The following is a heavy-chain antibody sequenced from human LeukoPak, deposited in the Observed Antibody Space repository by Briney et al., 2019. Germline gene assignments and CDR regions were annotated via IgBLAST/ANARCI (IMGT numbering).Heavy chain of an antibody. D-gene: IGHD2-15*01. J-gene: IGHJ5*02. CDR1: GGSFSAYH. CDR2: INHSGST. V-gene: IGHV4-34*01. CDR3: ARDCITGYCSGGSCRSWFDP. Sequence: SETLSLTCAVYGGSFSAYHWSWIRQSPGKGLEWIGEINHSGSTNYNPSLKSRVTISVDTSKNQFSLKLSSVTAADTAVYYCARDCITGYCSGGSCRSWFDPWGQGTLVTVSS.